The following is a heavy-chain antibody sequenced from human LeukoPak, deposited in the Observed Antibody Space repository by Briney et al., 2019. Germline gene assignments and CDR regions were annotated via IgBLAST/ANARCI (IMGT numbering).Heavy chain of an antibody. D-gene: IGHD3-22*01. Sequence: GRSLRLSCAASGFTFSSFAMHWVRQAPGKGLDWVAVISHDGSNKFFADSVKGRFTISRDNSKNVLYLQMNSLRAEDTAVYYCASPTYSHESSGYLGVYYLDYWGQGTLVTVSS. CDR2: ISHDGSNK. CDR1: GFTFSSFA. J-gene: IGHJ4*02. CDR3: ASPTYSHESSGYLGVYYLDY. V-gene: IGHV3-30-3*01.